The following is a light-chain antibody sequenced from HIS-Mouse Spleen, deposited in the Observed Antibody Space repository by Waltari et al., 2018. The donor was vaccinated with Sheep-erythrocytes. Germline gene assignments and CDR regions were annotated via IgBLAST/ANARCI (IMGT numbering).Light chain of an antibody. CDR3: QAWDSSIVV. V-gene: IGLV3-1*01. CDR1: KLGDKY. Sequence: SSELTQPPSVSVSPGQTASITCSGDKLGDKYACWYQQKPGQSPVLVIYQDTKRPSGIPGRFSGSNSGNTATLTISGTQAMDEADYYCQAWDSSIVVFGGGT. CDR2: QDT. J-gene: IGLJ2*01.